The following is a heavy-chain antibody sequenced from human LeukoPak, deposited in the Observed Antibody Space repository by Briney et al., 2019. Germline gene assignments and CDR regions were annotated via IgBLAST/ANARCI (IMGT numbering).Heavy chain of an antibody. Sequence: ASVKVSCKASGYTFTSYGISWVRQAPGQGLEWMGWISAYNGNTNYAQKLQGRVTMTTDTSTSTAYMELRSLRSDDTAVYYCARDGDYDILTGRASNYYMDVWGKGTTVTVSS. J-gene: IGHJ6*03. D-gene: IGHD3-9*01. CDR1: GYTFTSYG. V-gene: IGHV1-18*01. CDR2: ISAYNGNT. CDR3: ARDGDYDILTGRASNYYMDV.